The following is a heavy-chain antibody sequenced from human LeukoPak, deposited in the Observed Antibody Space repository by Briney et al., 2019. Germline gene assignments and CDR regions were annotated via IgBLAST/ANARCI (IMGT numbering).Heavy chain of an antibody. Sequence: PSETLSLTCTVSGGSISSSSYYWGWIRQPPGKGLEWIGRIYTSGSTNYNPSLKSRVTMSVDTSKNQFSLKLSSVTAADTAVYYCARAPGGGSYYYFDYWGQGTLVTVSS. CDR3: ARAPGGGSYYYFDY. CDR2: IYTSGST. CDR1: GGSISSSSYY. V-gene: IGHV4-39*07. J-gene: IGHJ4*02. D-gene: IGHD1-26*01.